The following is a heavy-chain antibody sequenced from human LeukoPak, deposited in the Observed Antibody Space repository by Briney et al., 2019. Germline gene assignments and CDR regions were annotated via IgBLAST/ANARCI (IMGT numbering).Heavy chain of an antibody. J-gene: IGHJ4*02. V-gene: IGHV3-23*01. CDR2: ISGSGGST. D-gene: IGHD5-24*01. CDR3: AREARWLQYPLDY. CDR1: GFTFSSYG. Sequence: GGSLRLSCAASGFTFSSYGMSWVRQAPGKGLEWVSAISGSGGSTYYADSVKGRFTISRDNTKNTLYLQMNSLRAEDTAVYYCAREARWLQYPLDYWGQGTLVTVSS.